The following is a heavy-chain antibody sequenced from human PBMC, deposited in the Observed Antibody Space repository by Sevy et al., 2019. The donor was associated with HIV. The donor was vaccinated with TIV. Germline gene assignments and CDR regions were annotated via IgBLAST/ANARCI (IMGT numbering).Heavy chain of an antibody. CDR3: ARDRGGDDGNSWDFDY. CDR2: ISSSGNTR. D-gene: IGHD5-12*01. V-gene: IGHV3-11*01. CDR1: GFTFSDYY. J-gene: IGHJ4*02. Sequence: GGSLRLSCAASGFTFSDYYMSWIRQAPGKGLEWVSFISSSGNTRYYGDSVKGRFTISRDNAKNSLFLQMNSLRAEDTAVYYCARDRGGDDGNSWDFDYWGQGTLVTVSS.